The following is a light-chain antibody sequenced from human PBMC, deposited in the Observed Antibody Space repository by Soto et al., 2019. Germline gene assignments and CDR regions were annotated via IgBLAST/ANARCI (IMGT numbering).Light chain of an antibody. J-gene: IGLJ1*01. CDR2: QDS. V-gene: IGLV3-1*01. CDR1: KLGDKY. CDR3: QAWDSSTGV. Sequence: SYELTQPPSVSVSPGQTASITCSGDKLGDKYACCYQQKPGQSPMLAIYQDSKRPSGIPERFSGSNSGNTATLTISGTQAMDEADYYCQAWDSSTGVFGTGTKLTVL.